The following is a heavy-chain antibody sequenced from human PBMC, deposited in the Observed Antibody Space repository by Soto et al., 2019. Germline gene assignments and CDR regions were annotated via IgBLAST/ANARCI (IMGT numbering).Heavy chain of an antibody. V-gene: IGHV4-4*02. J-gene: IGHJ4*02. CDR3: ARRSGGSRIGHFDY. D-gene: IGHD2-15*01. CDR1: RGSISSINW. CDR2: IYHSGST. Sequence: QVQLQESCPGLVKPSGTLSLTCAVTRGSISSINWWSWVRQHPGKGLEWIGEIYHSGSTNYNPSLASRVTISVDKSKNQFSLKLSSVTAADTAVYYCARRSGGSRIGHFDYWCQGTLITVSS.